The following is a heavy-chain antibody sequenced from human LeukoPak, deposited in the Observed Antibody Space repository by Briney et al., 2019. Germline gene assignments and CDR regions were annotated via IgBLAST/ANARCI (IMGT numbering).Heavy chain of an antibody. V-gene: IGHV3-48*01. CDR3: ARDRGWELPYYFDY. CDR2: ISISSSTT. Sequence: PGGSLRLSCAASGFTFRSYSMNWVRQAPGKGLEWISYISISSSTTYYADSVKGRFTISRDNAKNSLYLQMNSLRAEDTAVYYCARDRGWELPYYFDYWGQGTLVTVSS. CDR1: GFTFRSYS. D-gene: IGHD1-26*01. J-gene: IGHJ4*02.